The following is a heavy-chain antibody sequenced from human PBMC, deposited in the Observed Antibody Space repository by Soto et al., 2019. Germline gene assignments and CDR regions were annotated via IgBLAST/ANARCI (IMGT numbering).Heavy chain of an antibody. CDR2: IYYSGST. CDR1: GGSISSYY. Sequence: SETLSLTCTVHGGSISSYYWSWIRQPPGKGLEWIAYIYYSGSTNYNPSLKSRVTISVDTSKNQFSLKLSSVTAADTAVYYCARDRRRPSLYYFDYWGQGTLVTVSS. J-gene: IGHJ4*02. V-gene: IGHV4-59*01. CDR3: ARDRRRPSLYYFDY. D-gene: IGHD3-16*01.